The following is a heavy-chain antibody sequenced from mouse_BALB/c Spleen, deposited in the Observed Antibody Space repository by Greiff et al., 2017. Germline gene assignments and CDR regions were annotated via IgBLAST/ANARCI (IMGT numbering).Heavy chain of an antibody. D-gene: IGHD2-3*01. CDR3: ARDGVYDGYPFAY. J-gene: IGHJ3*01. CDR1: GFTFTDYY. Sequence: EVMLVESGGGLVQPGGSLRLSCATSGFTFTDYYMSWVRQPPGKALEWLGFIRNKANCYTTEYSASVKGRFTISRDNSHSILYLLMNTLRAEDSATYYCARDGVYDGYPFAYWGQGTLVTVSA. V-gene: IGHV7-3*02. CDR2: IRNKANCYTT.